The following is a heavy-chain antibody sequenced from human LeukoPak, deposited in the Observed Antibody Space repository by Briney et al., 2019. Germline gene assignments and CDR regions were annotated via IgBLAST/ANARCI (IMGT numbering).Heavy chain of an antibody. V-gene: IGHV3-23*01. J-gene: IGHJ3*02. Sequence: GGSLRLSCAASGFTFSSYWMTWVRQAPGKGLEWVSLISASGTSTYYEDSVKGRFTISRDDSKNTLYLQMSSLRDEDTAVYYCAKGDDSSGYSMGLTDAFDIWGQGTMVTVS. CDR3: AKGDDSSGYSMGLTDAFDI. D-gene: IGHD3-22*01. CDR2: ISASGTST. CDR1: GFTFSSYW.